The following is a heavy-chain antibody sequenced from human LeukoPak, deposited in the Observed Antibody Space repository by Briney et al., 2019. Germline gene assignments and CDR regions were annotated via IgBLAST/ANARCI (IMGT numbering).Heavy chain of an antibody. CDR1: GFTFSSYG. CDR3: AREYNSPNRFDY. D-gene: IGHD1-20*01. J-gene: IGHJ4*02. CDR2: ISFDGSIE. Sequence: GGSLRLSCAASGFTFSSYGMHWVRQTPGKGLEWVALISFDGSIEYYVDSVKGRFTISRDNAKNSLYLQMNSLRAEDTAVYYCAREYNSPNRFDYWGQGTLVTVSS. V-gene: IGHV3-30*03.